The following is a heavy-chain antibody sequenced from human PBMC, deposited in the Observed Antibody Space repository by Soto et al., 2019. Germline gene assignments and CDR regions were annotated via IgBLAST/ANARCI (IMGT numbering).Heavy chain of an antibody. V-gene: IGHV4-59*01. CDR2: IYYSGST. CDR1: GGSISSYY. Sequence: SETLSLTCTVSGGSISSYYWSWIRQPPGKGLEWIGYIYYSGSTNYNPSLKSRVTISVDTSKNQFSLKLSSVTAADTAVYYCARAGSSYLRYGMDVWGQGTTVTVS. J-gene: IGHJ6*02. CDR3: ARAGSSYLRYGMDV. D-gene: IGHD2-15*01.